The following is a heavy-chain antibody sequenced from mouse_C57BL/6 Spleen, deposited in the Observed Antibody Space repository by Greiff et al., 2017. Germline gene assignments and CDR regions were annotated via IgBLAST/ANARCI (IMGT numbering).Heavy chain of an antibody. D-gene: IGHD1-1*01. CDR1: GYAFSSSW. J-gene: IGHJ4*01. Sequence: QVQLQQSGPELVKPGASVKISCKASGYAFSSSWMNWVKQRPGKGLEWIGRIYPGDGDTNYNGKFKGKDTLTADKSSSTAYMQLSSLTSEDSAVYFCAPTVVAPGAMDYWGQGTSVTVSS. CDR3: APTVVAPGAMDY. V-gene: IGHV1-82*01. CDR2: IYPGDGDT.